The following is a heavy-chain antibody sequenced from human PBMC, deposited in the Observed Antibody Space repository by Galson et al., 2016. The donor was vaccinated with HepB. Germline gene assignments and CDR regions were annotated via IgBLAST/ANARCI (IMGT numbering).Heavy chain of an antibody. J-gene: IGHJ4*02. CDR3: ARDFSDSSGYYRFDS. V-gene: IGHV4-61*01. Sequence: ETLSLTCTVSGGSVSNRSNYWSWIRQTPGEGLEWIGCIYYSGNTNYNPSLKRRVTISIDTSKSQFSLRLSSVTAADTAVYYCARDFSDSSGYYRFDSWGQGALVTVSS. CDR2: IYYSGNT. CDR1: GGSVSNRSNY. D-gene: IGHD3-22*01.